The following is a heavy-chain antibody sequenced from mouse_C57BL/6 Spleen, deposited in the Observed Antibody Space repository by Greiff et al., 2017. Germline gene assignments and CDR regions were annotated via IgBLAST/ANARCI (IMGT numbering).Heavy chain of an antibody. D-gene: IGHD4-1*01. J-gene: IGHJ1*03. Sequence: VQLQQPGAELARPGASVKLSCKASGYTFTSYGISWVKQRPGQGLEWIGEIYPRSGSTYYNEKFKGKATLTADKSSSTAYMALRSLTSEDSAVYVCAGIAYSVSWEGCFDFWGTGTTLTVSS. CDR2: IYPRSGST. CDR1: GYTFTSYG. V-gene: IGHV1-81*01. CDR3: AGIAYSVSWEGCFDF.